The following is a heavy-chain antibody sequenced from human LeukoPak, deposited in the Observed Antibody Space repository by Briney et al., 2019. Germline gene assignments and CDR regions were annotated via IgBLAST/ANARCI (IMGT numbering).Heavy chain of an antibody. V-gene: IGHV3-23*01. D-gene: IGHD6-13*01. CDR2: ISGSGGST. CDR3: ARDKAAAVAFDI. Sequence: TGGSLRLSCAASGFTFSSYGMHWVRQAPGKGLEWVSAISGSGGSTYYADSVKGRFTISRDNSKNTLYLQMNSLRAEDTAVYYCARDKAAAVAFDIWGQGTMVTVSS. J-gene: IGHJ3*02. CDR1: GFTFSSYG.